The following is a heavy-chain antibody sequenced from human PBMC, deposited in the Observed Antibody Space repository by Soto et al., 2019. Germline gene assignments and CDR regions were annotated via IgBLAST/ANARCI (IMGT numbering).Heavy chain of an antibody. Sequence: SETLSLTCTVSGGSISSGGYYWSWIRQHPGKGLEWIGYIYYSGSTYYNPSLKSRVTISVDTSKNQFSLKLSSVTAADTAVYYCARSTSGIPETSSSDPWCPGPLVTVSS. V-gene: IGHV4-31*03. J-gene: IGHJ5*02. CDR1: GGSISSGGYY. CDR2: IYYSGST. D-gene: IGHD6-13*01. CDR3: ARSTSGIPETSSSDP.